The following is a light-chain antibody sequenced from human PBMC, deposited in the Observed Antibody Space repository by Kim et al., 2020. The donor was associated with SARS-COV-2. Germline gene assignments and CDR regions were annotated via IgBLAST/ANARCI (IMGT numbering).Light chain of an antibody. CDR2: QDS. Sequence: SYELTQPPSVSVSPGQTASITCSGDQLGDKYACWYQQKSGQSPVLVMFQDSKRPSGIPERFSGSNSGNTATLTISVTQAMDEADYYCQTWDSTSVVFGGGTQLTVL. V-gene: IGLV3-1*01. J-gene: IGLJ2*01. CDR1: QLGDKY. CDR3: QTWDSTSVV.